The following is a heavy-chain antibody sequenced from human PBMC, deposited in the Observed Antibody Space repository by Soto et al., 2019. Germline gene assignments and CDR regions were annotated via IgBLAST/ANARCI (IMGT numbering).Heavy chain of an antibody. Sequence: SETLSLTCTVSGGSISSYYWSWIRQPPGKGLEWIGYIYYSGSTNYNPSLKSRVTISVDTSKNQFSLKLSSVTAADTAVYYCASGIWGSGSYYNNYYYYMDVWGKGTTVTVSS. CDR2: IYYSGST. CDR1: GGSISSYY. CDR3: ASGIWGSGSYYNNYYYYMDV. V-gene: IGHV4-59*08. D-gene: IGHD3-10*01. J-gene: IGHJ6*03.